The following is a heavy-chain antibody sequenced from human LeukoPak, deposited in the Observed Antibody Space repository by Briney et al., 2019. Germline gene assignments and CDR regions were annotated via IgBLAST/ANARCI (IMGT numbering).Heavy chain of an antibody. CDR1: GGSFSYYY. J-gene: IGHJ3*02. D-gene: IGHD4-17*01. V-gene: IGHV4-34*01. CDR2: INHYGST. CDR3: AIPVTTDASDI. Sequence: PSETLSLTCAVHGGSFSYYYWTWIRQSPGKGLEWIGEINHYGSTNYNPSLKSRVTISVDTSKNQFSLKLSSVTAADTAVYYCAIPVTTDASDIWGQGTMVTVSS.